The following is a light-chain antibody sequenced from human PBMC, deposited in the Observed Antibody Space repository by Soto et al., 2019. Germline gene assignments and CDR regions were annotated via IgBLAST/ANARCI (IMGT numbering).Light chain of an antibody. J-gene: IGLJ2*01. CDR3: VAWDVTRGGAA. Sequence: QSVLTQPPSASGTPGQRVTISCSGSNSNIGIKYVYWYQQLPGPAPKLLMYRNNQRPSGVPDRFSGSKSGTSASLAISGLRSEDEADYYCVAWDVTRGGAAFGGGTKLTVL. CDR2: RNN. CDR1: NSNIGIKY. V-gene: IGLV1-47*01.